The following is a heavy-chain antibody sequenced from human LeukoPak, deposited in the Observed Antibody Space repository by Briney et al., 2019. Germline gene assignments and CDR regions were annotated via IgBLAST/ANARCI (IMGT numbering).Heavy chain of an antibody. CDR1: GFTFSSFG. D-gene: IGHD4-17*01. J-gene: IGHJ4*02. CDR3: AKDQGIGDYASTDY. CDR2: IWYDGNNK. Sequence: GGSLRLSCAASGFTFSSFGMHWVRQAPGKGLEWVAIIWYDGNNKYYAGSVKGRFTISRDNSKNMLYLQMNSLRAEDTAVYYCAKDQGIGDYASTDYWGQGTLVTVSS. V-gene: IGHV3-33*06.